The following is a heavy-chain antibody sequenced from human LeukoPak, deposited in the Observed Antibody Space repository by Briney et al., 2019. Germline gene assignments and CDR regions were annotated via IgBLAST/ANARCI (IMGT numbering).Heavy chain of an antibody. Sequence: ASVKVSCKASDYSFTSSDITWVRQAPGQGLEWMGWISTNNGNTNYAQKFQGRVRMTTERSTNTAYMELRSLRSDDTAVYYCARSDWAAVGPIDAFDIWGQGTMVTVSS. CDR3: ARSDWAAVGPIDAFDI. V-gene: IGHV1-18*01. D-gene: IGHD6-13*01. J-gene: IGHJ3*02. CDR1: DYSFTSSD. CDR2: ISTNNGNT.